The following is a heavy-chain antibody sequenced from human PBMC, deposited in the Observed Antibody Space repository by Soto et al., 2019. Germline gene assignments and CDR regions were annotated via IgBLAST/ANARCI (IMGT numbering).Heavy chain of an antibody. CDR2: IYYSGST. D-gene: IGHD2-15*01. CDR3: ARQLTLGVVWFDP. CDR1: GGSISNYY. J-gene: IGHJ5*02. V-gene: IGHV4-59*01. Sequence: NPSETLSLTCTVSGGSISNYYWSWIRQPPGKGLEWIGYIYYSGSTNYNPSLRSRVTISVDTSKNQFSLKLSSVTAADTAVYYCARQLTLGVVWFDPWGQGTLVTVSS.